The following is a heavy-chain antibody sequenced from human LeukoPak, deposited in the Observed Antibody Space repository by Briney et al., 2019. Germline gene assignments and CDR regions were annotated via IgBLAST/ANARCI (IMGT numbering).Heavy chain of an antibody. J-gene: IGHJ5*02. Sequence: ASVKVSCKASGYTFTSYDINWVRQATGQGLEWMGWMNPNSGNTGYAQKFQGRVTITRNTSISTAYMELSSLRSEDTAVYYCARAGYQLLYRWFDPWGQGTLVTVSS. D-gene: IGHD2-2*02. CDR3: ARAGYQLLYRWFDP. CDR2: MNPNSGNT. CDR1: GYTFTSYD. V-gene: IGHV1-8*03.